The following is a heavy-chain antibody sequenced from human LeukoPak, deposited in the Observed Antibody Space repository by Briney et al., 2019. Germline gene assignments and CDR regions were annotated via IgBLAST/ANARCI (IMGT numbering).Heavy chain of an antibody. CDR1: GYTFTDYH. Sequence: ASVTVSCQASGYTFTDYHLHWVRQAPGQGLEWMGWISAYNGNTNYAQKLQGRVTMTTDTSTSTAYMELRSLRSDDTAVYYCARDSANYYGSGCFDYWGQGTLVTVSS. D-gene: IGHD3-10*01. J-gene: IGHJ4*02. V-gene: IGHV1-18*04. CDR2: ISAYNGNT. CDR3: ARDSANYYGSGCFDY.